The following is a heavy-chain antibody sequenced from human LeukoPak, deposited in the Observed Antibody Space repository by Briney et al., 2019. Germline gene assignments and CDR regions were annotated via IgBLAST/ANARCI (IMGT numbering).Heavy chain of an antibody. CDR3: TRGAFGGVIANFDY. Sequence: GGSLRLSCTASGFTFGDYAMSWFRQAPGKGLEWVGFIRSKAYGGTTEYAASVKGRFTISRDDSKSIAYLQMNSQKTEDTAVYYCTRGAFGGVIANFDYWGQGTLVTVSS. D-gene: IGHD3-16*02. V-gene: IGHV3-49*03. CDR2: IRSKAYGGTT. J-gene: IGHJ4*02. CDR1: GFTFGDYA.